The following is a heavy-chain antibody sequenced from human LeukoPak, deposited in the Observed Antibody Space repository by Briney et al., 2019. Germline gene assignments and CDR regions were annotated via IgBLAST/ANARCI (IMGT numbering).Heavy chain of an antibody. Sequence: GGSLRLSCAASGFTFSSYWMGWVRQAPGKGLEWVANIKQDGSEKYYVDSVKGRFTISRDNAKNSLYLQMNSLRAEDTAVYYCARVNINNWHSCDYWGQGTLVTVSS. CDR1: GFTFSSYW. J-gene: IGHJ4*02. D-gene: IGHD1-1*01. CDR2: IKQDGSEK. CDR3: ARVNINNWHSCDY. V-gene: IGHV3-7*03.